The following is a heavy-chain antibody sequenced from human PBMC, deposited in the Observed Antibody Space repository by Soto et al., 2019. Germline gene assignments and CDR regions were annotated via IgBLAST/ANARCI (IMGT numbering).Heavy chain of an antibody. CDR2: IWYDGSNK. CDR3: ASGYCSGGSCYLMSYYGMDV. J-gene: IGHJ6*02. V-gene: IGHV3-33*01. D-gene: IGHD2-15*01. CDR1: GFTFSSYG. Sequence: VGSLRLSCAASGFTFSSYGMHWVRQAPGKGLEWVAVIWYDGSNKYYADSVRGRFTISRDNSKNTLYLQMNSLRAEDTAVYYCASGYCSGGSCYLMSYYGMDVWGQGTTVTAP.